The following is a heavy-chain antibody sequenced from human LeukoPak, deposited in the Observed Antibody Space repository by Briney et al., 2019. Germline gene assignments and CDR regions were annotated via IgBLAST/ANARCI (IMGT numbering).Heavy chain of an antibody. Sequence: SETLSLTCTVSGDSISSYYWSWIRQPPGKGLEYIGYIYYSETTKYNPSLTSRVTISKDTSKNQFSLNLTSVTAADTAVYYCASHYYETGYFDYWGQGIMVTVSS. CDR2: IYYSETT. CDR3: ASHYYETGYFDY. D-gene: IGHD3-16*01. V-gene: IGHV4-59*01. J-gene: IGHJ4*02. CDR1: GDSISSYY.